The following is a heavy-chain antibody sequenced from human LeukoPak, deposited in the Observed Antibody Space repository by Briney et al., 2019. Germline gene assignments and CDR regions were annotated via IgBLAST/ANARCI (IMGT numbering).Heavy chain of an antibody. CDR1: GFTFSSYT. CDR3: ARGYSSSWYTSLGYYYYMDV. Sequence: GGSLRLSCAASGFTFSSYTMNWVRQAPGKGLEWVSYISSSSSTIYYADSVKGRFTISRDNAKNSLYLQMNSLRAEDTAVYYCARGYSSSWYTSLGYYYYMDVWGKGTTVTVSS. V-gene: IGHV3-48*01. CDR2: ISSSSSTI. D-gene: IGHD6-13*01. J-gene: IGHJ6*03.